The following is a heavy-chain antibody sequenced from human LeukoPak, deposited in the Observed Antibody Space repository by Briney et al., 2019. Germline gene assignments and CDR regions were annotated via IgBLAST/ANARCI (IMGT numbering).Heavy chain of an antibody. D-gene: IGHD2/OR15-2a*01. J-gene: IGHJ6*02. Sequence: GGSLRLSCAASGFTLSSYGMHWVRQAPGKGLEWVAVMSYDGSNKYYADSVKGRFTISRDNSKNTLYLQMNSLRAEDTAVYYCAKDRNIYYYFGMDVWGQGTTVTVSS. CDR2: MSYDGSNK. CDR1: GFTLSSYG. CDR3: AKDRNIYYYFGMDV. V-gene: IGHV3-30*18.